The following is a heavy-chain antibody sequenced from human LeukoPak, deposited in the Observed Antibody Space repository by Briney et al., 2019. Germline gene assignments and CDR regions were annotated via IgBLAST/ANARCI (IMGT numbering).Heavy chain of an antibody. V-gene: IGHV4-39*01. J-gene: IGHJ4*02. CDR1: GGSTSSSSYY. CDR3: ATYLYGSGNYYLDN. CDR2: IYYSGST. Sequence: PSETLSLTCSVSGGSTSSSSYYWGWIRQPPGKGLEWIGSIYYSGSTYYNPSLKSRVTISEDTPKNQFSLKLTSVTAADTAVYYCATYLYGSGNYYLDNWSQGTLVTVSS. D-gene: IGHD3-10*01.